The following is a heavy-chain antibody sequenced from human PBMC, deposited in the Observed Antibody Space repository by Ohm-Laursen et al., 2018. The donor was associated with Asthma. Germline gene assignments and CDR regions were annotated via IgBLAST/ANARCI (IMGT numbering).Heavy chain of an antibody. CDR1: GGTFSSYA. CDR2: IIPILRTA. V-gene: IGHV1-69*01. J-gene: IGHJ6*02. Sequence: GSSVKVSCKASGGTFSSYAISWVRQAPGQGLEWMGGIIPILRTANYAQNFRGRVTITADESTSTAYMDLSSLRSEDTAVYYCARGRYDGSDYDLYGLDVWGQGTTVTVSS. CDR3: ARGRYDGSDYDLYGLDV. D-gene: IGHD3-22*01.